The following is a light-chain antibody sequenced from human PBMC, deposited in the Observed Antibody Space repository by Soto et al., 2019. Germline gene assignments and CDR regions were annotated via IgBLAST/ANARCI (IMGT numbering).Light chain of an antibody. Sequence: DVVLTQSPLSLPVTLGQPASISCRSTQSLVYSDGNIYLNSFQQRPGQSPRRLISKVSNRDSGVPDRFSGSGSGTDFTLKISRVEAEDVGVYYCMQGTRWSPITFGQGTRLEIK. CDR3: MQGTRWSPIT. CDR2: KVS. V-gene: IGKV2-30*01. J-gene: IGKJ5*01. CDR1: QSLVYSDGNIY.